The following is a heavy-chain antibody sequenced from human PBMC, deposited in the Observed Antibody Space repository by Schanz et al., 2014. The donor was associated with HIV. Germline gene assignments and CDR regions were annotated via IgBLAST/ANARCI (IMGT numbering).Heavy chain of an antibody. Sequence: QLQLVESGGGVVQPGRSQRLSCAASGFNFRDYGIHWVRQAPGKGLEWVAVISSDGSTKYYGDSVKGRFFVSRDNRDNMIFLQMNSLRPNDTAMYYCAKDGSSSGWVVGDYWGQGTQVTVSS. J-gene: IGHJ4*02. D-gene: IGHD6-19*01. CDR2: ISSDGSTK. CDR3: AKDGSSSGWVVGDY. CDR1: GFNFRDYG. V-gene: IGHV3-30*19.